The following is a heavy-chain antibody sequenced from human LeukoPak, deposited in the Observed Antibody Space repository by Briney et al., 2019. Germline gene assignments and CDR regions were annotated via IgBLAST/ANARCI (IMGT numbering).Heavy chain of an antibody. CDR2: IVVGSGNT. CDR1: GFTFTSSA. CDR3: AAVSYYDSSVCCGDHDAFDI. D-gene: IGHD3-22*01. J-gene: IGHJ3*02. V-gene: IGHV1-58*01. Sequence: SVKVSCKASGFTFTSSAVQWVRQARGQRLEWIGWIVVGSGNTNYAQKFQERVTITRDMSTSTAYMELSSLRSEDTAVYYCAAVSYYDSSVCCGDHDAFDIWGQGTMVTVSS.